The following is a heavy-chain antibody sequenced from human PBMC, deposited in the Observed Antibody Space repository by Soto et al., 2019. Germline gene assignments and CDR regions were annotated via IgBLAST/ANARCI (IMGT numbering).Heavy chain of an antibody. J-gene: IGHJ6*02. CDR3: SREWQVLRRAFFCGYGMDV. CDR1: GFTFGGSP. Sequence: GGSLRLSCAASGFTFGGSPIHWVRQAPGKGLEWVCLIRTNLNNYATTYAASVTGRFTISREDSKSTAYLQMNSLKIEDTAVYFCSREWQVLRRAFFCGYGMDVWGQGTTVTVSS. V-gene: IGHV3-73*01. D-gene: IGHD6-19*01. CDR2: IRTNLNNYAT.